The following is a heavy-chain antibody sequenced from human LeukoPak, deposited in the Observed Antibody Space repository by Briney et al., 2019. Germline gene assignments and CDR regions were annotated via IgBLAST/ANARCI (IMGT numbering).Heavy chain of an antibody. CDR3: ARDPDSSGYSSQDAFDI. V-gene: IGHV3-48*02. CDR2: ISSSSSTI. D-gene: IGHD3-22*01. CDR1: GFTFSSYS. J-gene: IGHJ3*02. Sequence: AGGSLRLSCAASGFTFSSYSMNWVRQAPGKGLEWVSYISSSSSTIYYADSVKGRFTISRDNAKNSLYLQMNSLRDEDTAVYYCARDPDSSGYSSQDAFDIWGQGTMVTVSS.